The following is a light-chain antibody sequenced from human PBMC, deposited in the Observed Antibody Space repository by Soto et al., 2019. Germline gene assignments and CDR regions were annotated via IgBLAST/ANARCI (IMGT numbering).Light chain of an antibody. Sequence: DIQVTQSPSSLSSSVGDRVTITCRASENVDRYVNWYQQIPGKAPSLLISAASTLQSGVPSRFRGSGSVTDFTLTISRLEPEDFAVYYCQQYGSSPPWTFGQGTKVEIK. CDR3: QQYGSSPPWT. CDR1: ENVDRY. J-gene: IGKJ1*01. V-gene: IGKV1-39*01. CDR2: AAS.